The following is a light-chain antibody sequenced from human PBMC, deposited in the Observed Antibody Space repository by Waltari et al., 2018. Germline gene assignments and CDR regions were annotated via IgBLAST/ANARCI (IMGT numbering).Light chain of an antibody. CDR1: HSVRES. CDR3: QQRISWPLT. V-gene: IGKV3-11*01. CDR2: DAS. Sequence: EIVLTQSPATLSLSPGARATLSCRASHSVRESLAWYQQRPGQAPRLLIYDASNRATGVPARFSGTGYETDFTLTINNLEPEDFAVYYCQQRISWPLTFGGGSKVEIK. J-gene: IGKJ4*01.